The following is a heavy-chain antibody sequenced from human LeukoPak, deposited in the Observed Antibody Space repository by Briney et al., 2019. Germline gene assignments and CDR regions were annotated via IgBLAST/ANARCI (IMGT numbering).Heavy chain of an antibody. CDR1: GGSFSGYY. Sequence: SETLSLTCAVYGGSFSGYYWSWIRQPPGKGLEWIGEINHSGSTNYNPSLKSRVTISVDTSKNQFSLKLSSVTAADTAVYYCARARVAGTRYYYYYYGMDVWGQGTTVTVSS. V-gene: IGHV4-34*01. CDR2: INHSGST. CDR3: ARARVAGTRYYYYYYGMDV. J-gene: IGHJ6*02. D-gene: IGHD6-19*01.